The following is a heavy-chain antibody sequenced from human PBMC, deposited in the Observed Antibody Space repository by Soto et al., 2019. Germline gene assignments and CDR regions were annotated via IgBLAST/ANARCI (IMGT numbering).Heavy chain of an antibody. CDR1: GFSFDDYT. D-gene: IGHD2-15*01. CDR2: ISWDGGST. CDR3: PKDIPSGASCAEYYYGMDV. V-gene: IGHV3-43*01. J-gene: IGHJ6*02. Sequence: XVGLRLSCAACGFSFDDYTMRWVRQAPGKGLEWVSLISWDGGSTYYADSVKGRFTISRDNSKNSLYLQMNSLRTEDTALYYCPKDIPSGASCAEYYYGMDVWRQGTTVTVS.